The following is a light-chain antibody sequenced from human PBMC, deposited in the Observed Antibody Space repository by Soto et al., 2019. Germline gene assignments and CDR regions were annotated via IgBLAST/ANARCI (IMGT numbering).Light chain of an antibody. CDR3: QQYNSYSPKDT. Sequence: DIQMTQSPSTLSASVGDRVTITCRASQSISSWLAWYQQKPGKAPNLLIYDASSLESGVPSRFSGSGSGTEFTLTISSLQPDDFATYYCQQYNSYSPKDTFGQGTKLEIK. V-gene: IGKV1-5*01. CDR2: DAS. J-gene: IGKJ2*01. CDR1: QSISSW.